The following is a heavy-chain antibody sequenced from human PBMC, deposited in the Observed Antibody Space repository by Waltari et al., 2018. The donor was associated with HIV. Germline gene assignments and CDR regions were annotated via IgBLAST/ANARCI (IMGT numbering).Heavy chain of an antibody. J-gene: IGHJ5*02. CDR2: IYHSGST. D-gene: IGHD2-15*01. V-gene: IGHV4-38-2*01. CDR3: ARAKNCGYCSGGSCGNWFDP. CDR1: GYSISSGYY. Sequence: QVQLQESGPGLVKPSETLSLTCAVSGYSISSGYYWGWIRQPPGKGLEWIGSIYHSGSTYYNPSLKSRDTISVDTSKNQFSLKLSSVTAADTAVYYCARAKNCGYCSGGSCGNWFDPWGQGTLVTVSS.